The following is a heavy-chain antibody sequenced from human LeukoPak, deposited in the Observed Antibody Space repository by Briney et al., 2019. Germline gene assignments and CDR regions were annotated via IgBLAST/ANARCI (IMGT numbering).Heavy chain of an antibody. D-gene: IGHD6-13*01. Sequence: GGSLRLSCAASGFTFSSYSMNWVRQAPGKGLEWVANIKQDGSEKYYVDSVKGRFTISRDNAKNSLYLQMNSLRAEDTALYYCARVGSSSWFDNWFDPWGQGTLVTVSS. CDR1: GFTFSSYS. CDR2: IKQDGSEK. CDR3: ARVGSSSWFDNWFDP. V-gene: IGHV3-7*01. J-gene: IGHJ5*02.